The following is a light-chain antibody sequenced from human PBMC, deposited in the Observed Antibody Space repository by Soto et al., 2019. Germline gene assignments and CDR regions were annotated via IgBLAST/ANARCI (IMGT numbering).Light chain of an antibody. CDR3: QQYNSYAWT. J-gene: IGKJ1*01. CDR1: QSISSW. CDR2: DAS. V-gene: IGKV1-5*01. Sequence: DIQMTQSPSTLSASVGDRVTITCRASQSISSWLAWYQQKPGKAPRLLIYDASSLESGVPSRFCGSGSGTEFTLTISSLQPDDFATYYCQQYNSYAWTFGQGTKVEIK.